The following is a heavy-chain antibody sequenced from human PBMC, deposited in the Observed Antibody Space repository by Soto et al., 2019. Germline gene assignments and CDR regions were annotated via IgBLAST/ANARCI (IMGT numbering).Heavy chain of an antibody. J-gene: IGHJ3*02. Sequence: PSQTLSLTCAISGDSVSSNSAAWNWIRQSPSRGLEWLGRTYYRSKWYNDYAVSVKSRITINPDTSKNQFSLQLSSVTPEDTAVYYCARVQTVEMATILPDAFDIWGQGTMVTVSS. CDR1: GDSVSSNSAA. D-gene: IGHD5-12*01. CDR2: TYYRSKWYN. V-gene: IGHV6-1*01. CDR3: ARVQTVEMATILPDAFDI.